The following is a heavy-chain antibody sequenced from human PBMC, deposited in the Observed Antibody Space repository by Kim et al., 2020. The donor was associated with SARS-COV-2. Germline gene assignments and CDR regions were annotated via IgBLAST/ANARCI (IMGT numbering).Heavy chain of an antibody. CDR1: GGSISSSSYY. D-gene: IGHD6-6*01. V-gene: IGHV4-39*07. Sequence: SETLSLTCTVSGGSISSSSYYWGWIRQPPGKGLEWIGSIYYSGSTYYNPSLKSRVTISVDTSKNQFSLKLSSVTAADTAVYYCASESIAARPYYYYYYGMDVWGQGTTVTVSS. J-gene: IGHJ6*02. CDR2: IYYSGST. CDR3: ASESIAARPYYYYYYGMDV.